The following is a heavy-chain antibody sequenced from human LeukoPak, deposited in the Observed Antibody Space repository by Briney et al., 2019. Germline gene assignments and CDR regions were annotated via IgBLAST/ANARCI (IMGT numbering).Heavy chain of an antibody. J-gene: IGHJ4*02. CDR2: IIPIFGTA. Sequence: ASVKVSCKASGGTFSSYAISWVRQALGQGLEWMGGIIPIFGTANYAQKFQGRVTITADESTSTAYMELSSLRSEDTAVYYCARLVGVASHLHPDRRSSVTSSVEDYWGQGTLVTVSS. CDR1: GGTFSSYA. V-gene: IGHV1-69*13. D-gene: IGHD2-2*01. CDR3: ARLVGVASHLHPDRRSSVTSSVEDY.